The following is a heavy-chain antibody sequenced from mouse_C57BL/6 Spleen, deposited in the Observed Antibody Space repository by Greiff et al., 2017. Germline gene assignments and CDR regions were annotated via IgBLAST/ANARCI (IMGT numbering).Heavy chain of an antibody. V-gene: IGHV1-82*01. Sequence: QVQLQQSGPELVKPGASVKISCKASGYAFSSSWMNWVKQRPGKGLEWIGRIYPGDGDTNYNGKFKGKATLTADKSSSTAYMQLSSLTSEDSAVYFCARSYYYGSSYRDDGGQGTTQTVS. J-gene: IGHJ2*01. CDR2: IYPGDGDT. CDR3: ARSYYYGSSYRDD. CDR1: GYAFSSSW. D-gene: IGHD1-1*01.